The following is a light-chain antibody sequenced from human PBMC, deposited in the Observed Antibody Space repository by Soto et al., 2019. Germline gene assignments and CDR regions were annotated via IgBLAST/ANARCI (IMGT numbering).Light chain of an antibody. CDR1: QNVVFY. V-gene: IGKV3-11*01. CDR3: QHRNNCPIT. J-gene: IGKJ5*01. CDR2: DAS. Sequence: EVVLTQSPATLSLSPRDRATLSCRANQNVVFYLAWYPQKPCQAPRLLIYDASYRDTGIPARFSGSGPGTDFTLTLSSLEPEEFAVYYCQHRNNCPITFGQGKRLEIK.